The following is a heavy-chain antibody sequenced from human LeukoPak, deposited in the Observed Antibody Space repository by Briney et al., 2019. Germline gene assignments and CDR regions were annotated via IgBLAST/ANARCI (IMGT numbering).Heavy chain of an antibody. D-gene: IGHD3-10*01. J-gene: IGHJ3*02. V-gene: IGHV4-34*01. CDR1: GGSFSGYY. Sequence: PSETLSLTCAVYGGSFSGYYWSWIRQPPGKGLEWIGEINHSGSTNYNPSLKSRVTISVDTSKNQFSLKLSSVTAADTAVYYCARALWLGGWFDAFDIWVQGTMVTVSS. CDR3: ARALWLGGWFDAFDI. CDR2: INHSGST.